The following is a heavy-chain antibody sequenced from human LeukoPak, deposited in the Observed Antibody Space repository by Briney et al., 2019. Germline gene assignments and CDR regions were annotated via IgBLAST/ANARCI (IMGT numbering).Heavy chain of an antibody. Sequence: PGGSLRLSCAASGFTFTSYAMQWVRQAPGKGLECVSRISSNGGTTYYADSVEGRFSISRDNSKNTLYLQMSSLRPEDTAMYFCVKGYSSNYYSSLDPWGQGTLVTVSS. CDR2: ISSNGGTT. CDR3: VKGYSSNYYSSLDP. CDR1: GFTFTSYA. V-gene: IGHV3-64D*09. D-gene: IGHD6-13*01. J-gene: IGHJ5*02.